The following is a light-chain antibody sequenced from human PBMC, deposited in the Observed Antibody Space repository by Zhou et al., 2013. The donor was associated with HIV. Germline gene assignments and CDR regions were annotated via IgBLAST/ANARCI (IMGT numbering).Light chain of an antibody. CDR3: QQVYTSPRT. V-gene: IGKV1-39*01. CDR1: QDISNY. Sequence: DIQMTQSPSSLSASVGDRVTITCQASQDISNYLNWYQQKPGKAPVLLIYASDNLQSGVPFRFRGGGSGTDFTLSIRSLQPEDFATYFCQQVYTSPRTFGQGTTV. J-gene: IGKJ1*01. CDR2: ASD.